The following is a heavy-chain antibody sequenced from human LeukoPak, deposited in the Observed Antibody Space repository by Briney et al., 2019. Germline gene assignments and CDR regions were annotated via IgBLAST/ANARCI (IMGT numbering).Heavy chain of an antibody. CDR1: GYSFTGYD. CDR3: ARRNFGSPRWFDP. J-gene: IGHJ5*02. Sequence: ASVKVSCKASGYSFTGYDINWVRQAPGQGLEWMGGLIPIFGTANYAQKFQGRVTITADESSSTAYMELSSLTSEDTAVYYCARRNFGSPRWFDPWGQGTLVTVSS. CDR2: LIPIFGTA. D-gene: IGHD1-7*01. V-gene: IGHV1-69*13.